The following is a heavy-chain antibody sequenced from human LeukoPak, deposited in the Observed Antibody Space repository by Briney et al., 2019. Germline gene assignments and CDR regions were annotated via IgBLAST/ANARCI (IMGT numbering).Heavy chain of an antibody. D-gene: IGHD2-21*01. CDR2: ISDGGRDT. CDR1: GFSFRSFA. CDR3: ATKYSGLSPFYY. J-gene: IGHJ4*02. V-gene: IGHV3-23*01. Sequence: GWSLRLSCAASGFSFRSFAMSWVRQAPGKGLEWVAGISDGGRDTRYANSAKGRFTISRDNSRDTSYLQVNNLRDDASAIYYCATKYSGLSPFYYWGQGTLVTVSS.